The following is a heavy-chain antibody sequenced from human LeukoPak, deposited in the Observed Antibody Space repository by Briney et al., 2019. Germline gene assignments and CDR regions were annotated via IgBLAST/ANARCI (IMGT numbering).Heavy chain of an antibody. CDR2: IYSGGST. CDR3: ARGSRSKSQTLLLWFGNWFDP. V-gene: IGHV3-53*01. J-gene: IGHJ5*02. D-gene: IGHD3-10*01. Sequence: GGSLRLSCAASGFTVSSNYMSWVRQAPGKGLEWVSVIYSGGSTYYADSVKGRFTISRDNSKNTLYLQMNSLRAEDTAVYYCARGSRSKSQTLLLWFGNWFDPWGQGTLVTVSS. CDR1: GFTVSSNY.